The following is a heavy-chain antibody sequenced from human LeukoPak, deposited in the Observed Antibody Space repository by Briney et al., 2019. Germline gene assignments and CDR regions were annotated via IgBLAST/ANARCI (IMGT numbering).Heavy chain of an antibody. V-gene: IGHV5-51*01. J-gene: IGHJ4*02. CDR3: ARLAGLLNSGQFGY. CDR1: GYSFTSYW. Sequence: GESLKISCKGSGYSFTSYWIGWVRQMPGKGLEWMGIIYPGDSDSRYSPSFQGQVTISADNSISTAYLLWCSLKASDTAMYDCARLAGLLNSGQFGYWGQGTLVTVSS. D-gene: IGHD5-12*01. CDR2: IYPGDSDS.